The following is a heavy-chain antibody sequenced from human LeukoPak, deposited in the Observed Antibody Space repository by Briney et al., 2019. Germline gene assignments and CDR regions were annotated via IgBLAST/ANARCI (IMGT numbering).Heavy chain of an antibody. V-gene: IGHV5-51*01. J-gene: IGHJ3*02. CDR3: ARPGGPSGYYFYYDAFDI. D-gene: IGHD3-22*01. CDR2: IYPGDSDT. CDR1: GYIFTSYW. Sequence: GESLKISCKASGYIFTSYWIGGGRQMPRKGVGWMGIIYPGDSDTRYRPFLQGQVTISADKSISAAYLQWSSLKAWDTAMYYCARPGGPSGYYFYYDAFDIWGQGTMVTVSS.